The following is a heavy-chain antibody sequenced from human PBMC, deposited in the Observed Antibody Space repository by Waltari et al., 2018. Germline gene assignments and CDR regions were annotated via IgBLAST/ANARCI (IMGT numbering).Heavy chain of an antibody. J-gene: IGHJ6*02. CDR2: FPNNGVT. Sequence: QVQLQESGPGVVKPSQTLALTCSVSGGSIRSGAYSLSCIRQTAGKGLEWIGHFPNNGVTDHRPSRKNRITIAVDTSKNQVSQKRTSVTTADTGTYFGSRERGLIFTNRPENYKGMDVWGQGTKVTVSS. CDR3: SRERGLIFTNRPENYKGMDV. CDR1: GGSIRSGAYS. V-gene: IGHV4-61*09. D-gene: IGHD1-1*01.